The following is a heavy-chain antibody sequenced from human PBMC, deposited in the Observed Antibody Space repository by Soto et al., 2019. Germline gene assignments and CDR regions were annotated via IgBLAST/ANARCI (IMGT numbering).Heavy chain of an antibody. CDR1: GFSLSTSGVG. V-gene: IGHV2-5*02. D-gene: IGHD3-9*01. Sequence: SGPTLVNPTQTLTLTCTFSGFSLSTSGVGVGWISQPPGKALEWLALIYWDDDKRYSPSLKSRLTVTKDTSKNQVVLTMTNMDPVDTATYYCAHLYYDILTGYPFDPWGQGTLVTVSS. CDR2: IYWDDDK. CDR3: AHLYYDILTGYPFDP. J-gene: IGHJ5*02.